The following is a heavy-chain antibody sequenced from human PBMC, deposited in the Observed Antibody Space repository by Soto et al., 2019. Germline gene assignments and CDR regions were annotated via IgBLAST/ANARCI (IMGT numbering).Heavy chain of an antibody. D-gene: IGHD2-21*02. CDR1: GGSISSYY. J-gene: IGHJ4*02. CDR2: IYYSEST. Sequence: TLSLTCTVSGGSISSYYWSWIRQPPGKGLEWIGYIYYSESTNYNPSLKSRVTISVDTSKNQFSLKLSSVTAADTAVYYCARVLEYCGGDCYSDLNYSFDYWGQGTLVTVSS. CDR3: ARVLEYCGGDCYSDLNYSFDY. V-gene: IGHV4-59*01.